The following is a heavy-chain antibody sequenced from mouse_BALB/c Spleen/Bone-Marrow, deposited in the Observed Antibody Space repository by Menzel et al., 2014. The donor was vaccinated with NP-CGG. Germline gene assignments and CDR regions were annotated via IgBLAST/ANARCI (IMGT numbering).Heavy chain of an antibody. CDR1: GYTFTSYT. CDR3: ARESYGNWFAY. CDR2: INPSSGYT. J-gene: IGHJ3*01. D-gene: IGHD2-1*01. V-gene: IGHV1-4*01. Sequence: VKLMESGAELARPGASVKMSCKASGYTFTSYTMHWVKQRPGQGLEWIGYINPSSGYTNYNQKFKDKATLTADKSSSTAYMQLSSLTSEDSAVYYCARESYGNWFAYWGQGTLVTASA.